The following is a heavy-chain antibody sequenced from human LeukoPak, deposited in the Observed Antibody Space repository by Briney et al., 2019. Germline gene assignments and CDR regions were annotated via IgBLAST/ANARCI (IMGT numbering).Heavy chain of an antibody. V-gene: IGHV3-30*02. D-gene: IGHD1-1*01. CDR3: AKDRDWNDVTYFQH. CDR2: IRYDGSNK. CDR1: GFTFSSQG. Sequence: GGSLRLSCAASGFTFSSQGMHWVRQALGKGLEWVAFIRYDGSNKYYADSVKGRFIISRDNSKNTLYLQMNSLGAEDTAVYYCAKDRDWNDVTYFQHWGQGTLVTVSS. J-gene: IGHJ1*01.